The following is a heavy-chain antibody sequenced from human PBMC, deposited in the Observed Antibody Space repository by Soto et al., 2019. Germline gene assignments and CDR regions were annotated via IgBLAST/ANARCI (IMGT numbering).Heavy chain of an antibody. CDR1: GFTFSSYW. J-gene: IGHJ4*02. Sequence: GGSLRLSCAASGFTFSSYWMHWVRQAPGKGLVWVSHINNAGSTTSYADSVKGRFTISRDNAKNTLYLQMNSLRAEDTAVYYCARGPATGYSGSNYWGQGTLVTVS. V-gene: IGHV3-74*01. CDR2: INNAGSTT. CDR3: ARGPATGYSGSNY. D-gene: IGHD5-12*01.